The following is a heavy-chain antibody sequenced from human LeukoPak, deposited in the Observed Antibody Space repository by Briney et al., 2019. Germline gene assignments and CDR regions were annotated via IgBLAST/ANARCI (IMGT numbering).Heavy chain of an antibody. J-gene: IGHJ4*02. CDR3: AKSSRYYFDY. V-gene: IGHV3-30*18. Sequence: PGTSLRLSCAASGFSFGTYGMDWVRQAPGKGLEWVALISYDGNSKYYADSVKGRFTISRDNSKNTLYLQMNSLRAEDTAVYYCAKSSRYYFDYWGQGTLVTVSS. CDR2: ISYDGNSK. CDR1: GFSFGTYG.